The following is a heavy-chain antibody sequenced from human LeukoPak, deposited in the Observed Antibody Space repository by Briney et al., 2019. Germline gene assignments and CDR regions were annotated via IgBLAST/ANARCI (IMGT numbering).Heavy chain of an antibody. CDR2: IIPIFGTA. V-gene: IGHV1-69*13. Sequence: SVKVSCKASGYTFPSYGISWVRQAPGQGLEWMGGIIPIFGTANYAQKFQGRVTITADESTSTAYMELSSLRSEDTAVYYCARGVAAAGSRDYWGQGTLVTVSS. J-gene: IGHJ4*02. CDR1: GYTFPSYG. CDR3: ARGVAAAGSRDY. D-gene: IGHD6-13*01.